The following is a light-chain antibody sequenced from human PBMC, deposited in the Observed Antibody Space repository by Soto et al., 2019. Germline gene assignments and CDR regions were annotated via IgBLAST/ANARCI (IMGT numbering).Light chain of an antibody. CDR1: SSDVGGYDH. CDR2: DVS. J-gene: IGLJ3*02. Sequence: QSVLTQPASVSGSPGQSITISCTGTSSDVGGYDHVSWYQQHPGKASKLIIYDVSIRPSGVSNRFSGSKSGNTASLAVSGLQAEDEADYYCSSYTSKDTLVFGGGTKVTVL. V-gene: IGLV2-14*03. CDR3: SSYTSKDTLV.